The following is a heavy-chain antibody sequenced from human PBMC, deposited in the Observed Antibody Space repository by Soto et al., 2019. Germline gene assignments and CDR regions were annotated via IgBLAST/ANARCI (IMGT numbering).Heavy chain of an antibody. J-gene: IGHJ4*02. V-gene: IGHV1-3*01. CDR1: GYTCTSYA. D-gene: IGHD2-8*01. Sequence: ASVTVSCKASGYTCTSYAMHWVRQAPGQRLEWMGWINAGNGNTKYSQKFQGRVTITRDTSASTAYMELSSLRSEDTAVYYCARDLREFVLMVYAIRGSLGYWGQGTLATASS. CDR2: INAGNGNT. CDR3: ARDLREFVLMVYAIRGSLGY.